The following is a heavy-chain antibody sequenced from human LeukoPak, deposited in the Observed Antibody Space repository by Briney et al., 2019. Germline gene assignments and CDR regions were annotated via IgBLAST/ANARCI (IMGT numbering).Heavy chain of an antibody. CDR2: INHSGNT. Sequence: SETLSLTCAVYGVSFSGYYWSWIRQPPGKGLEWIGEINHSGNTNYNPSLKSRVTISADTSKNQFSLKLSSVTAADTAVYYCARERGAPNYGSGNPTSYNWFDPWGQGTLVTVSS. J-gene: IGHJ5*02. CDR3: ARERGAPNYGSGNPTSYNWFDP. CDR1: GVSFSGYY. V-gene: IGHV4-34*01. D-gene: IGHD3-10*01.